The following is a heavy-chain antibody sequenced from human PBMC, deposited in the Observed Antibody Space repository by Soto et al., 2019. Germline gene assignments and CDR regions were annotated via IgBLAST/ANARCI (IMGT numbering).Heavy chain of an antibody. D-gene: IGHD2-21*02. J-gene: IGHJ6*02. Sequence: PGGSLRLSCAASGFTFSSYAMHWVRQAPGKGLEWVAVISYDGSNKYYADSVKGRFTISRDNSKNTLYLQMNSLRAEDTAVYYCARDPRHIVVVTAIRRSISDGMDVWGRGTTVTVSS. CDR1: GFTFSSYA. CDR2: ISYDGSNK. CDR3: ARDPRHIVVVTAIRRSISDGMDV. V-gene: IGHV3-30-3*01.